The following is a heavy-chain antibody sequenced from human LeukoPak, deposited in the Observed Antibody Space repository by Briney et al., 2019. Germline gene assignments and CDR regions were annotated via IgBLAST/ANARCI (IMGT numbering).Heavy chain of an antibody. Sequence: GGSLRLSCAASGFTFSSYSMNWVRQAPGKGLEWVSSISSSSSYIYYADSVKGRFTISRDNAKNSLYLQMNSLRAEDTAVYYCARGGEMATILHYWGQGTLVTVSS. CDR2: ISSSSSYI. CDR1: GFTFSSYS. CDR3: ARGGEMATILHY. V-gene: IGHV3-21*01. D-gene: IGHD5-24*01. J-gene: IGHJ4*02.